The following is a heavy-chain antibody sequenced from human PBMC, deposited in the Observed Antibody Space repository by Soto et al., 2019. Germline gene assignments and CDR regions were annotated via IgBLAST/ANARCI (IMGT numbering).Heavy chain of an antibody. J-gene: IGHJ5*02. D-gene: IGHD3-3*01. Sequence: QVQLVQSGAEVKKPGASVKVSRKASGYTFTSYGISWVRQAPGQGLEWMGWISAYNGNTNYAQKLQGRVTMTTDTSTSTAYMELRSLRSDDTAVYYCARVYYDFWSGLNWFDPWGQGTLVTVSS. V-gene: IGHV1-18*04. CDR3: ARVYYDFWSGLNWFDP. CDR1: GYTFTSYG. CDR2: ISAYNGNT.